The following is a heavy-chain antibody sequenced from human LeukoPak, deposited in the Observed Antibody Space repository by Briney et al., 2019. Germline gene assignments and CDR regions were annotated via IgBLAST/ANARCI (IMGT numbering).Heavy chain of an antibody. J-gene: IGHJ4*02. Sequence: SETLSLTCTVSGGSISSSSYYWGWIRQPPGKGLEWIGSIYYSGSTYYNPSLKSRATISVDTSKTQFSLRLTSVTAADTAMYYCARRRGRFLAYCGTECYSGYDQWGQGTLVAVAS. CDR1: GGSISSSSYY. V-gene: IGHV4-39*07. CDR3: ARRRGRFLAYCGTECYSGYDQ. CDR2: IYYSGST. D-gene: IGHD2-21*01.